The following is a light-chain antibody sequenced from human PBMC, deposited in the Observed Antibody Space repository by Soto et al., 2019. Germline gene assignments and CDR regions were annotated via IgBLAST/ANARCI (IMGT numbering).Light chain of an antibody. J-gene: IGKJ1*01. CDR3: QKYNSALWT. V-gene: IGKV1-27*01. Sequence: DIQMTQSPSSLSASVGDRVTITCRASQGISNYLAWYQQEPGKVPKLLIYAASTLQSGVPSRFSGSGSGTDFTITISSLQPEDVATYYCQKYNSALWTFGQGTKVEIK. CDR2: AAS. CDR1: QGISNY.